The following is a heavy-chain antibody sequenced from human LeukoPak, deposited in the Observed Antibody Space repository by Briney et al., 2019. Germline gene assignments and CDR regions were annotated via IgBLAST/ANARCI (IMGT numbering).Heavy chain of an antibody. J-gene: IGHJ3*02. V-gene: IGHV3-21*01. Sequence: PGGSLRLSCAASGFTFSSYSMNWVRQAPGKGLEWVSSISSSSSYIYYADSVKGRFTISRDNAKNSLYLQMNSLRAEDTAVYYCARDSTDIVVVPGVSGSEGDPIWGQGTMVTVSS. D-gene: IGHD2-2*01. CDR2: ISSSSSYI. CDR3: ARDSTDIVVVPGVSGSEGDPI. CDR1: GFTFSSYS.